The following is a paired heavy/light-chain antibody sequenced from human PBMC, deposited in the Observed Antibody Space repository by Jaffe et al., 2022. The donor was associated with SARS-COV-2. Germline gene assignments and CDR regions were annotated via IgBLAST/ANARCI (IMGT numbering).Light chain of an antibody. CDR2: DDS. V-gene: IGLV3-21*02. CDR3: QVWDSSSDPVV. CDR1: NIGSKS. Sequence: SYVLTQPPSVSVAPGQTARITCGGNNIGSKSVHWYQQKPGQAPVLVVYDDSDRPSGIPERFSGSNSGNTATLTISRVEAGDEADYYCQVWDSSSDPVVFGGGTKLTVL. J-gene: IGLJ2*01.
Heavy chain of an antibody. CDR2: ISAYNGNT. Sequence: QVQLVQSGAEVKKPGASVKVSCKASGYTFTSYGISWVRQAPGQGLEWMGWISAYNGNTNYAQKLQGRVTMTTDTSTSTAYMELRSLRSDDTAVYYCARDGITKSGGWQYDAFDIWGQGTMVTVSS. J-gene: IGHJ3*02. CDR3: ARDGITKSGGWQYDAFDI. CDR1: GYTFTSYG. D-gene: IGHD2-15*01. V-gene: IGHV1-18*01.